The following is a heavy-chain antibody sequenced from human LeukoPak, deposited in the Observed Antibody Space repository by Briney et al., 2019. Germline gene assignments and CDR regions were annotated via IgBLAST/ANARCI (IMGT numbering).Heavy chain of an antibody. Sequence: GGSLRLSCAASGFTFSSYAMSWVRQAPGKGLGWVSSISESGGSTYYADSVKGRFTISRDNSKNTLYLQMNSLRAEDTAVYYCAKEVPYYDFWSGYNSYYFDYWGQGTLVTVSS. D-gene: IGHD3-3*01. V-gene: IGHV3-23*01. CDR3: AKEVPYYDFWSGYNSYYFDY. CDR1: GFTFSSYA. CDR2: ISESGGST. J-gene: IGHJ4*02.